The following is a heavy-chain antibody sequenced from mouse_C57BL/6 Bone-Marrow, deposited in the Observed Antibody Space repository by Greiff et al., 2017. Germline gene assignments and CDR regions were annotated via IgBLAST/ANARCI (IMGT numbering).Heavy chain of an antibody. CDR2: IYPGNSDT. V-gene: IGHV1-5*01. CDR1: GYTFTSYW. Sequence: VQLQQSGTVLARPGASVKMSCKTSGYTFTSYWMHWVKQRPGQGLEWIGAIYPGNSDTSYNQKFKGKAKLTAVTSASTAYMERSSLTNEDSAVYYCTRHYGSSIFDYWGQGTTLTVSS. CDR3: TRHYGSSIFDY. D-gene: IGHD1-1*01. J-gene: IGHJ2*01.